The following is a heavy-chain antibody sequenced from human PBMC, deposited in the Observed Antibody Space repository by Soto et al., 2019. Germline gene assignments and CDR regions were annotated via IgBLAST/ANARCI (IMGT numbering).Heavy chain of an antibody. CDR1: GFSLSTSGVG. J-gene: IGHJ5*02. D-gene: IGHD3-22*01. Sequence: SGPTLVNPTQTLTLTCTFSGFSLSTSGVGVGWIRQPPGKALEWLALIYWDDDKRYSPSLKSRLTITKDTSKNQVFLTMTNMDLVDTATYYCAHSLIGYYYDSSGSNWFDPWGQGTLVTVSS. V-gene: IGHV2-5*02. CDR2: IYWDDDK. CDR3: AHSLIGYYYDSSGSNWFDP.